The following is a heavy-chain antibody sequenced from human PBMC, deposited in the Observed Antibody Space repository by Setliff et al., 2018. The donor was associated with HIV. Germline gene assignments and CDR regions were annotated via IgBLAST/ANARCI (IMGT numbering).Heavy chain of an antibody. V-gene: IGHV7-4-1*02. CDR2: INTNTGNP. J-gene: IGHJ2*01. Sequence: ASVKVSCKASGYSFDDYAMNWVRQAPRQGLEWMGYINTNTGNPTYAQGFTGRFVFSFDTSVTTAYLQITGLRTVDTAVYFCARGGTHYDFWSGYRLGYFNLWGRGTLVTVSS. D-gene: IGHD3-3*01. CDR1: GYSFDDYA. CDR3: ARGGTHYDFWSGYRLGYFNL.